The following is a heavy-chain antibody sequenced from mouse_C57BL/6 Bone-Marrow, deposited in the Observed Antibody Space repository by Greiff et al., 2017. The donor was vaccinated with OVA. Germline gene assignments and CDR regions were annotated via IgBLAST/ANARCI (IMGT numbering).Heavy chain of an antibody. V-gene: IGHV1-18*01. Sequence: EVQLQESGPELVKPGASVKIPCKASGYTFTDYNMDWVKQSHGKSLEWIGDINPNNGGTIYNQKFKGKATLTVDKSSSTAYMELRSLTSEDTAVYYCARRGLLPYYFDYWGQGTTLTVSS. D-gene: IGHD2-3*01. J-gene: IGHJ2*01. CDR3: ARRGLLPYYFDY. CDR1: GYTFTDYN. CDR2: INPNNGGT.